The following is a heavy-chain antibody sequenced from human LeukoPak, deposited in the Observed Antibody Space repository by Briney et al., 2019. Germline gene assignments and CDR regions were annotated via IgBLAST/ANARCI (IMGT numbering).Heavy chain of an antibody. Sequence: XSYWIGWVRQMPGKGLEWRGSIYPGGSDTRYSPSFQGQVTISADKSISTAYLQWSSLKASDTAMYYCARHGGYGDYAGYWGQGTLVTVSS. D-gene: IGHD4-17*01. CDR3: ARHGGYGDYAGY. CDR2: IYPGGSDT. J-gene: IGHJ4*02. CDR1: XSYW. V-gene: IGHV5-51*01.